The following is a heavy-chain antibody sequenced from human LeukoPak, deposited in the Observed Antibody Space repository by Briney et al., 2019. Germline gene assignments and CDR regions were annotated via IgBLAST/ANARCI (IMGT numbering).Heavy chain of an antibody. CDR3: AVNKAATFDY. CDR2: IIPIFGTA. Sequence: SVRVSCKASGGTFSSYAISWVRQAPGQGLEWMGGIIPIFGTANYAQKFQGRVTITTDESTSTAYMELSSLRSEDTAVYYCAVNKAATFDYWGQGTLVTVSS. CDR1: GGTFSSYA. D-gene: IGHD6-25*01. V-gene: IGHV1-69*05. J-gene: IGHJ4*02.